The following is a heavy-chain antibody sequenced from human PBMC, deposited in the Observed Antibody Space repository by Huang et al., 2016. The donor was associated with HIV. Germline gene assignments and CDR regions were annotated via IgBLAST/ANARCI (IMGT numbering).Heavy chain of an antibody. CDR2: IGYSGST. J-gene: IGHJ4*02. CDR3: ARDHHDFWRGYRRMYFFDH. V-gene: IGHV4-59*11. D-gene: IGHD3-3*01. Sequence: QVQLQESGPGLVKPSETLSLTCTVSGGSISTHYWSWIRQPPGKGLEWLGGIGYSGSTNDSPSLTSRVTILLDTSKNHFSLRVNSVTAADTAMYYCARDHHDFWRGYRRMYFFDHWGQGTLVTVSS. CDR1: GGSISTHY.